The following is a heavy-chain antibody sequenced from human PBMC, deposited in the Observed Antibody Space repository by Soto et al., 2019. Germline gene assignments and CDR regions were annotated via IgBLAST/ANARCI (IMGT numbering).Heavy chain of an antibody. CDR3: ARTGYHDSSGYGSHY. Sequence: QVQLVESGGGLVKPGGSLRLSCAASGFTFSDYYMSWIRQAPGKGLEWVSYISSSSGHTNYADSVKGRFTISRDNAKNSLYLQMNSLRAVDTAVYYCARTGYHDSSGYGSHYWGQGTLVTVSS. V-gene: IGHV3-11*06. CDR2: ISSSSGHT. D-gene: IGHD3-22*01. CDR1: GFTFSDYY. J-gene: IGHJ4*02.